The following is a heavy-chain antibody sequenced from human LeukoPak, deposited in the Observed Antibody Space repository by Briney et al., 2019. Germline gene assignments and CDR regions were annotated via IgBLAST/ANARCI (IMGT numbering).Heavy chain of an antibody. CDR1: VYTFTIYY. V-gene: IGHV1-46*01. CDR2: INLSGGSK. D-gene: IGHD5-24*01. J-gene: IGHJ4*02. Sequence: ASVTVSFTASVYTFTIYYMHWVRQAPGQGHEGMGIINLSGGSKSYAQKFQGRVTMTRDTATSTVYMELSSLRSEDTAVYYCARDRGDGYNTLDYWGQGTLVTVSS. CDR3: ARDRGDGYNTLDY.